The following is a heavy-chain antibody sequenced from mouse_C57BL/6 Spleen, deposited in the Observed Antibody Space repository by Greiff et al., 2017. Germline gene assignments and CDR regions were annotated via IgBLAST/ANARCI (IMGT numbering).Heavy chain of an antibody. Sequence: QVQLQQPGAELVKPGASVKISCKASGYAFSSYWMNWVKQRPGKGLEWIGQIYPGDGDTNYNGKFKGKATLTADKSSSTAYMQRSSLTSEDSAVYFGARQGYYCSFCGGDYWGQGTTLTVSS. V-gene: IGHV1-80*01. D-gene: IGHD2-12*01. CDR1: GYAFSSYW. CDR3: ARQGYYCSFCGGDY. J-gene: IGHJ2*01. CDR2: IYPGDGDT.